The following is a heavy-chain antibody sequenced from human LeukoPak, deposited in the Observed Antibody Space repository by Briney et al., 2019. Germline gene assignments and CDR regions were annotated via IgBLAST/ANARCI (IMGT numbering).Heavy chain of an antibody. CDR3: ARDPGNYYGSGTGDYFDY. J-gene: IGHJ4*02. CDR1: GYTFTGYY. CDR2: INPNSGGT. V-gene: IGHV1-2*02. D-gene: IGHD3-10*01. Sequence: ASVKVSCKASGYTFTGYYMHWVRQAPGQGLEWMGWINPNSGGTNYAQKLQGRVTMTTDTSTSTAYMELRSLRSDDTAVYYCARDPGNYYGSGTGDYFDYWGQGTLVTVSS.